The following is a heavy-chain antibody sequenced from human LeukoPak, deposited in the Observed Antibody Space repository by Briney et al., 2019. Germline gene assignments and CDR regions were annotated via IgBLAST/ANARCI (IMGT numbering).Heavy chain of an antibody. V-gene: IGHV4-4*02. Sequence: PSETLSLTCAVSGGSISSRNWWSWVRQPPGKGLEWIGEINHSGSTNYNPSLKSRVTISVDTSKNQFSLKLSSVTAADTAVYYCARRYSYGYAGLYYYYMDVWGKGTTVTVSS. D-gene: IGHD5-18*01. CDR1: GGSISSRNW. J-gene: IGHJ6*03. CDR2: INHSGST. CDR3: ARRYSYGYAGLYYYYMDV.